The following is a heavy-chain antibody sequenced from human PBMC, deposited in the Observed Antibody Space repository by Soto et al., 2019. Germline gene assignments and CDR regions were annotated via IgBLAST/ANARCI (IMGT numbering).Heavy chain of an antibody. CDR3: ARVSMVRGITYYYYYYGMDV. CDR2: IYYTGST. V-gene: IGHV4-59*01. CDR1: GDSINSYY. J-gene: IGHJ6*02. D-gene: IGHD3-10*01. Sequence: SETLSLTCTVSGDSINSYYWSWIRQTPGKGLEWIGYIYYTGSTSYNPSLKSRVTISVDTSKNQFSLKLSSVTAADTAVYYCARVSMVRGITYYYYYYGMDVWGRGTTVTVSS.